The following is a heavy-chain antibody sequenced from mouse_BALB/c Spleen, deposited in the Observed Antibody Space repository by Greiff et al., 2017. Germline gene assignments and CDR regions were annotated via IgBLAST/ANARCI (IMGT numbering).Heavy chain of an antibody. J-gene: IGHJ3*01. Sequence: EVQRVESGGGLVKPGGSLKLSCAASGFTFSSYAMSWVRQTPEKRLEWVASISSGGSTYYPDSVKGRFTISRDNARNILYLQMSSLRSEDTAMYYCARPPRLSTMITTPCAYWGQGTLVTVSA. CDR1: GFTFSSYA. CDR3: ARPPRLSTMITTPCAY. CDR2: ISSGGST. D-gene: IGHD2-4*01. V-gene: IGHV5-6-5*01.